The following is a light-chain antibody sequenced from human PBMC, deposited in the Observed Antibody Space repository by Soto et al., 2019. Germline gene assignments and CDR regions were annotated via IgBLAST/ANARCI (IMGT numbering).Light chain of an antibody. CDR2: GAS. V-gene: IGKV3-20*01. CDR1: QTVHTN. CDR3: QQYGSSPET. Sequence: VMTQSPATLSVSPGDRVTLSCRASQTVHTNLAWFQQKPGQAPKLLIYGASSRATGIPDRFSGSGSGTDFTLTISRLEPEDFAVYYCQQYGSSPETFGQGTKVEIK. J-gene: IGKJ1*01.